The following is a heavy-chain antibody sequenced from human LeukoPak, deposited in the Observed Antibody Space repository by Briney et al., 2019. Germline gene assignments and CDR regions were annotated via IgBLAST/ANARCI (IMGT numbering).Heavy chain of an antibody. V-gene: IGHV4-61*02. Sequence: SQTLSLTCTVSGGSISSGSYYWSWIRQPAGKGLEWIGRIYTSGSTNYNPSLKSRVTISVDTSKKQFSLKLSSVTAADTAVYYCARALDSSGWYVPPWFDPWGQGTLVTVSS. CDR2: IYTSGST. J-gene: IGHJ5*02. CDR3: ARALDSSGWYVPPWFDP. D-gene: IGHD6-19*01. CDR1: GGSISSGSYY.